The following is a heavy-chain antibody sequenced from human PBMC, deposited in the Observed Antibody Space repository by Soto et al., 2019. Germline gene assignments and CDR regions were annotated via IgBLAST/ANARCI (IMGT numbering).Heavy chain of an antibody. CDR2: INAGNGNT. D-gene: IGHD1-7*01. J-gene: IGHJ4*02. V-gene: IGHV1-3*01. Sequence: QVQLVQSGAEVKKPGASVKDSCKASGYTFTSYAMHWVRQAPGQRLEWMGWINAGNGNTKYSQKVQGRVTITSDTSASAAYMELSSLRSEDTAVYYCARERGLELRFYYFYYWGQGTLVTVSS. CDR1: GYTFTSYA. CDR3: ARERGLELRFYYFYY.